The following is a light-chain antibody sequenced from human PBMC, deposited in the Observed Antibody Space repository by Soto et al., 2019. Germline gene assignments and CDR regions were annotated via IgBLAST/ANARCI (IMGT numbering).Light chain of an antibody. V-gene: IGLV2-14*01. CDR1: SNDVGGYNY. Sequence: QSALTQPDSVSGSPGQSITISCTGTSNDVGGYNYVSWYQQHPGKAPQLIIYEVSNRPSGVSHRFSGSKSGDTASLTISGLQAEDGADYYCSSYTAFSTWVFGGGTQLTVL. J-gene: IGLJ7*01. CDR3: SSYTAFSTWV. CDR2: EVS.